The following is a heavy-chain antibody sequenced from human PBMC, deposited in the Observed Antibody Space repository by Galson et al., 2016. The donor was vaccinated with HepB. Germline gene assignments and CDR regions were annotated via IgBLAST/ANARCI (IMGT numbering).Heavy chain of an antibody. Sequence: SLRLSCAASGFTFSSYGMHWVRQAPGKGLEWVALMLYDGSNEYSADSVKGRFTVSRDNSKSTLFLQMNSLRADDTAVYFCARPEGDDAFDLWGQGTMVTVSS. D-gene: IGHD3-16*01. CDR3: ARPEGDDAFDL. CDR1: GFTFSSYG. J-gene: IGHJ3*01. CDR2: MLYDGSNE. V-gene: IGHV3-33*01.